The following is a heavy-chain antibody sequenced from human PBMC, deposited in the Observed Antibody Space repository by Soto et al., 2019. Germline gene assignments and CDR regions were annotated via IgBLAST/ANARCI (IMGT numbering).Heavy chain of an antibody. Sequence: PGGSLRLSCAASGFTFSSYEMNWVRQAPGKGLEWVSYISSSGSTIYYADSVKGRFTISRDNAKNSLYLQMNSLRAEDTAVYYCARGLKTMTTVVTVLFDYWGQGTLVTVSS. CDR2: ISSSGSTI. D-gene: IGHD4-17*01. V-gene: IGHV3-48*03. CDR1: GFTFSSYE. J-gene: IGHJ4*02. CDR3: ARGLKTMTTVVTVLFDY.